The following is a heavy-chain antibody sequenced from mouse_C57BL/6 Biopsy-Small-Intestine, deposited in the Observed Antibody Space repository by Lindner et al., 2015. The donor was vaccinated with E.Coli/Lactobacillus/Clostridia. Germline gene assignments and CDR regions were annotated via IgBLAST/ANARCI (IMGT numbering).Heavy chain of an antibody. D-gene: IGHD2-2*01. CDR2: IYYSGTI. Sequence: VQLQESGPGLVKPSQTVFLTCTITGISITTGNYRWSWIRQFPGNKLEWIGYIYYSGTITYNPSLTSRTTITRDTPKNQFFLEMNSLTAEDTATYYCARGYDPYYAMDYWGQGTSVTVPS. V-gene: IGHV3-5*01. CDR3: ARGYDPYYAMDY. CDR1: GISITTGNYR. J-gene: IGHJ4*01.